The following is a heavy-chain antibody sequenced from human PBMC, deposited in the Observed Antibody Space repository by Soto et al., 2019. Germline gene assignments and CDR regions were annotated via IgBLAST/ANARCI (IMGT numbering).Heavy chain of an antibody. Sequence: VHLLESGGGLVQPGGSLRLACTASGFTFNHYAMSWVRQAPGKGLEWVSAVSGRGGSTKYADSVKGRFIISRDNSNSTLYPRMGSLRGEDTAVYYCAKGSMVTTSLYFYYYGFDVWGQGTTVTVSS. V-gene: IGHV3-23*01. CDR1: GFTFNHYA. J-gene: IGHJ6*02. CDR2: VSGRGGST. CDR3: AKGSMVTTSLYFYYYGFDV. D-gene: IGHD4-17*01.